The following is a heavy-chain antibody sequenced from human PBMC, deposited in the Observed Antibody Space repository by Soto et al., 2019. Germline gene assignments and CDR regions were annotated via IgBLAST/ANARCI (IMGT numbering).Heavy chain of an antibody. Sequence: ASVTLCCKASGYTFASCYSKWVRQAPGQGLEWMGGMNPNSGNTGYAQKFQGRVTMTRNTSISTAYMELSSLRSEDTAVYYCAHQLHSSRGVWGQGTTVTVSS. CDR3: AHQLHSSRGV. V-gene: IGHV1-8*01. CDR2: MNPNSGNT. CDR1: GYTFASCY. J-gene: IGHJ6*02. D-gene: IGHD6-13*01.